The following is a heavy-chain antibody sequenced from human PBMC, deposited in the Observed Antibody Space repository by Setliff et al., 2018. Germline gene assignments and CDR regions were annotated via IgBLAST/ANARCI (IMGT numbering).Heavy chain of an antibody. CDR3: ARARPATIAGVVPGVADFGIDV. V-gene: IGHV4-59*12. CDR1: GGSLRNYF. J-gene: IGHJ6*02. CDR2: TYYNGTA. D-gene: IGHD2-2*01. Sequence: SETLSLTCSVSGGSLRNYFWSWIRQPPGKGLEWIGSTYYNGTAYYNPSLKRRVTISLEMSKNQFSLTLSSVTAADTAVYYCARARPATIAGVVPGVADFGIDVWGQGTTVTVSS.